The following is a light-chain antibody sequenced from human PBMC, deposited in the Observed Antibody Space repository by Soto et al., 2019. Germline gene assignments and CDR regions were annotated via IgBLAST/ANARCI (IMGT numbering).Light chain of an antibody. Sequence: EIVLTQSPGTLSLSPGERVTLSCRASQSVSSSQLAWYQQKPGQAPRLLIYGASSRATGIPDRFSGSGSGTDFTLTSSGLEPEDFAVYYCQHFGGSPRYTFGQGTKLEIK. CDR2: GAS. J-gene: IGKJ2*01. CDR1: QSVSSSQ. V-gene: IGKV3-20*01. CDR3: QHFGGSPRYT.